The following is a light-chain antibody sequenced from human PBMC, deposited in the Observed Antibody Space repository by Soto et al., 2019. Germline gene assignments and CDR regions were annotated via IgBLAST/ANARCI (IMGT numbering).Light chain of an antibody. Sequence: QSVLRQPPSVSGAPGQRVTISCAGSGSNIGAGFDVHWYQHLPGTAPKLLIYGDSNRPSGVPDRFSGSKSGTSAFLAITGLQAEDEADYYCQSYDSSLSGVVFGGGTKVTVL. J-gene: IGLJ2*01. V-gene: IGLV1-40*01. CDR3: QSYDSSLSGVV. CDR1: GSNIGAGFD. CDR2: GDS.